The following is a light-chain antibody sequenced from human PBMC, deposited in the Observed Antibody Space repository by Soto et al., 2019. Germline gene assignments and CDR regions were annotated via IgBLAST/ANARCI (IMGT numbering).Light chain of an antibody. J-gene: IGKJ4*01. CDR2: DTS. Sequence: EVVMRQSPATLSASPGEGYTLSCRASQGIGDTLAWYQHKPGQXPRXXIYDTSTRATGVPTRFSGSRSGAEFTITINSLQSEDFEVYYCQPYNNWPLTFGGGTKVDIK. CDR3: QPYNNWPLT. CDR1: QGIGDT. V-gene: IGKV3-15*01.